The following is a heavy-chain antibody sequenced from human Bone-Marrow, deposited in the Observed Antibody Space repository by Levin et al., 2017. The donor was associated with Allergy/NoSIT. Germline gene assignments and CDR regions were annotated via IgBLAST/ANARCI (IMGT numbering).Heavy chain of an antibody. CDR1: GGSISNYY. V-gene: IGHV4-4*07. CDR3: AIQMAISHDAFDI. CDR2: IYTSGCP. D-gene: IGHD5-24*01. J-gene: IGHJ3*02. Sequence: PSETLSLTCTVSGGSISNYYWSWIRQPAGKGLEWIGRIYTSGCPNYNPSLKSPVTMSVDTSTNQFTLKVYSVTAADTAVYYCAIQMAISHDAFDIWGQGTVVTVSS.